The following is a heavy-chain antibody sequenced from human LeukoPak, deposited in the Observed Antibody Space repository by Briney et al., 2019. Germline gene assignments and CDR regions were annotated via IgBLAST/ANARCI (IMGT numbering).Heavy chain of an antibody. D-gene: IGHD3-3*01. V-gene: IGHV1-46*02. CDR1: GYTFNNYY. CDR3: ARAGDNDLRAVY. J-gene: IGHJ1*01. Sequence: ASVKVSCKATGYTFNNYYIHWVRQAPGQGLEWMGIIHPSDVTTFYTQRVQGRLTMTRDMSTSTVYMELNSLRSGDTAMYYCARAGDNDLRAVYWGQGTLVTVSS. CDR2: IHPSDVTT.